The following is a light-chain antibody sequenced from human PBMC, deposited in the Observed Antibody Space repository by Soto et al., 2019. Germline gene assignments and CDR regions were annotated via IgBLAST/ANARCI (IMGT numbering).Light chain of an antibody. CDR2: GAS. CDR1: QSVSSSY. CDR3: QQYGSSPGIT. Sequence: EIVLTQSPGTLSLSPGERATLSCRASQSVSSSYLAWYQQKPGQAPRLLIYGASRRATGIPDRFSGSGSGTDFTLTISRLEPEDFAVYYCQQYGSSPGITVGQGTRLEIK. J-gene: IGKJ5*01. V-gene: IGKV3-20*01.